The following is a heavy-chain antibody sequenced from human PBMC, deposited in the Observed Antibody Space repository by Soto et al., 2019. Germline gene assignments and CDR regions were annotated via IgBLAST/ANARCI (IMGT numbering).Heavy chain of an antibody. CDR3: ARVLITYYYYGMDV. CDR2: IFSNDEK. Sequence: SGPTLVNPTETLTLTCTVSGFSLSNARMGVSWIRQPPGKALEWLAHIFSNDEKSYSTSLKSRLTISKDTSKSQVVLTMTNMDPVDTATYYCARVLITYYYYGMDVWGQGITVSV. V-gene: IGHV2-26*01. J-gene: IGHJ6*02. CDR1: GFSLSNARMG. D-gene: IGHD3-16*01.